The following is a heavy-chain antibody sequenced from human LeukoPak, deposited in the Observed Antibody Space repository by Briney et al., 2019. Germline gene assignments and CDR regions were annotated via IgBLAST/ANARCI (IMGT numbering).Heavy chain of an antibody. CDR3: ARDGENGIDY. Sequence: PGGSLRLSCAASGFTFRSYAMHWVRQAPGKGLEYVSAISSNGGSTYYANSVKGRFTISRDNSKNTLYLQMGSLRAEDMAVYYCARDGENGIDYWGQGTLVTVSS. CDR2: ISSNGGST. D-gene: IGHD3-10*01. V-gene: IGHV3-64*01. CDR1: GFTFRSYA. J-gene: IGHJ4*02.